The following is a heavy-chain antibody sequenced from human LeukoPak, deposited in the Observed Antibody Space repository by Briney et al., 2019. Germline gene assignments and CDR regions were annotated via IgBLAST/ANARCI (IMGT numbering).Heavy chain of an antibody. CDR1: GGSFSGYY. V-gene: IGHV4-34*01. Sequence: SETLSLTCAVDGGSFSGYYWSWIRQPPGKGLEWIGEINHSGSTNYNPSLKSRVTISVDTSKNQFSLKLSSVTAADTAVYYCARGCIYYGPGCGDYRGQGTLVTVSS. J-gene: IGHJ4*02. CDR3: ARGCIYYGPGCGDY. D-gene: IGHD3-10*01. CDR2: INHSGST.